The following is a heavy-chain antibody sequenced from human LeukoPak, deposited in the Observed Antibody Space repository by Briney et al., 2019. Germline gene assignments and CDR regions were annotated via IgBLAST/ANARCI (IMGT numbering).Heavy chain of an antibody. CDR2: MNTDGTRI. CDR3: ASDFTGRDDY. V-gene: IGHV3-74*01. D-gene: IGHD2-8*02. J-gene: IGHJ4*02. CDR1: GFTFSGYW. Sequence: GGSLRLSCAASGFTFSGYWMHWVRQAPGKGLVWVSRMNTDGTRIDYADSVKGRFTISRDNAKDTLYLQMNSLGVEDTAVYFCASDFTGRDDYWGQGTLVSVSS.